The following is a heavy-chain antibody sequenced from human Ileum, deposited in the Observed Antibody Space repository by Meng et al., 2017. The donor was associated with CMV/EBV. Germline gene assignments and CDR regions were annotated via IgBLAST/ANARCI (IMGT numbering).Heavy chain of an antibody. Sequence: QVQLQESGPGLVKPSQTLSLTCFVSGDCIRSGDHYWAWIRQSAGKGLEWIGRVHASGSPNYNPSLKSRVTMSVDTSRNQFSLKLTSVTAADTAVYYCARNYGSGNWNFFHYWGQGTLVTVSS. V-gene: IGHV4-61*02. J-gene: IGHJ4*02. CDR3: ARNYGSGNWNFFHY. D-gene: IGHD3-10*01. CDR1: GDCIRSGDHY. CDR2: VHASGSP.